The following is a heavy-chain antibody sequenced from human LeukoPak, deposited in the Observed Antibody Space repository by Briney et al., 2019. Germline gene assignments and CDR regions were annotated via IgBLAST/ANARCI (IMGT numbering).Heavy chain of an antibody. CDR1: GFTFSSYA. D-gene: IGHD5-18*01. V-gene: IGHV3-23*01. CDR2: ISGSGGST. J-gene: IGHJ4*02. Sequence: GGSLRLSCAASGFTFSSYAMSWVRQAPGKGLEWVSAISGSGGSTYYADSVKGRFTISRDNAKNSLYLQMNSLRAEDTALYYCAKDQSESLGLGSFDYWGQGTLVTVSS. CDR3: AKDQSESLGLGSFDY.